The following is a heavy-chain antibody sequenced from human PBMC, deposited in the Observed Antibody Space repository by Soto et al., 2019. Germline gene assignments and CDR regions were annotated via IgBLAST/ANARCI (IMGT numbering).Heavy chain of an antibody. J-gene: IGHJ1*01. CDR1: SDSFITYT. CDR2: ISAYNGNT. D-gene: IGHD4-17*01. V-gene: IGHV1-18*04. Sequence: GASVKVSCKTPSDSFITYTFAWVRQAPGQGLEWMGWISAYNGNTNYAQKLQGRVTMTTDTSTSTAYMELRSLRSDDTAVYYCARGEDFYGAYREYSQHWGQGTLVTVSS. CDR3: ARGEDFYGAYREYSQH.